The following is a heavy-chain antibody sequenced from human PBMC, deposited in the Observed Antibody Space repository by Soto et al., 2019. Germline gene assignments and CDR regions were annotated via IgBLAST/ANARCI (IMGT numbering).Heavy chain of an antibody. CDR3: ARGGNYYDSSGFDAFDI. CDR2: INPNSGGT. D-gene: IGHD3-22*01. V-gene: IGHV1-2*04. J-gene: IGHJ3*02. CDR1: GYTFTGYY. Sequence: GASVKVSCKASGYTFTGYYMHWVRQAPGQGLEWMGWINPNSGGTNYAQKFQGWVTMTRDTSISTAYMELSRLRSDDTAVYYCARGGNYYDSSGFDAFDIWGQGTMDTVSS.